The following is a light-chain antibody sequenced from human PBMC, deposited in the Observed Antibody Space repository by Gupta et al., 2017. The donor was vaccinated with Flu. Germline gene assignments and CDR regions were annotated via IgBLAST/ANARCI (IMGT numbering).Light chain of an antibody. CDR3: GTWDSSLSIWV. V-gene: IGLV1-51*02. Sequence: SLKIENNFVSWYQHLPGTSPKLLIYENNKRPSGIPDRFFGSKSGTSATLGITGLQTGDEADYYCGTWDSSLSIWVFGGGTKLTVL. CDR1: SLKIENNF. CDR2: ENN. J-gene: IGLJ3*02.